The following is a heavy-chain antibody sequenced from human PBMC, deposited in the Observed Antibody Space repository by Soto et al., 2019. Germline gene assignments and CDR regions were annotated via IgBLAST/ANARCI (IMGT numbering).Heavy chain of an antibody. V-gene: IGHV4-4*02. CDR3: ARDTGAVAGLDY. D-gene: IGHD6-19*01. CDR1: SGSISSSNW. J-gene: IGHJ4*02. Sequence: QVQLQESGPGLVKPSGTLSLTCAVSSGSISSSNWWSWVRQSPGKGLEWIGEIYDSGSTNYNPSLKSRVTMSVDKSKNQFSLKLSSVTAADTAVYYCARDTGAVAGLDYWGQGTLVTVSS. CDR2: IYDSGST.